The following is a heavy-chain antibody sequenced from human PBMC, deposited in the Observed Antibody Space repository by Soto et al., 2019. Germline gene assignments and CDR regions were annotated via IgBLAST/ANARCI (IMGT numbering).Heavy chain of an antibody. V-gene: IGHV4-59*08. CDR2: IYYSGST. D-gene: IGHD3-10*01. CDR3: ARHNYGSGSTYFDY. CDR1: GGSISPYY. J-gene: IGHJ4*02. Sequence: SETLSLTCTVSGGSISPYYWAWIRQPPGKGLEWVGYIYYSGSTSYNPSLKSRVTLSLETSKSQFSLKLNSMTAADTAVYYCARHNYGSGSTYFDYWGQGTLVTVSS.